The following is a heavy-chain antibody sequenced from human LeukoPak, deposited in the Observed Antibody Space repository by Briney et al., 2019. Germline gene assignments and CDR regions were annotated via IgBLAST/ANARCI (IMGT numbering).Heavy chain of an antibody. J-gene: IGHJ1*01. Sequence: SETLSLTCTVSGGSISSYYWTWIRQPPGKGLEWIGYSSYSGSTNYDPSLKSRVIISVDTSKKQFSLKLSSVTAADTAVYYCAAQYYYVPGSYYDAEYFQHWGQGILVTVSS. CDR2: SSYSGST. D-gene: IGHD3-10*01. V-gene: IGHV4-59*03. CDR1: GGSISSYY. CDR3: AAQYYYVPGSYYDAEYFQH.